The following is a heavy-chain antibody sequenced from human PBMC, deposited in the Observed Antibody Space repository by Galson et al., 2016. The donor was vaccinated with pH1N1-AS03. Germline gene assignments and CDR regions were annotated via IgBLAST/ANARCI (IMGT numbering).Heavy chain of an antibody. Sequence: SVKVSCKASGYTFTGYYIQWVRQAPGQGLEWMGWIHPNRGGTNYAPKFHGRVTMTRDTSISTAYMALNRLSSDDTAVYYCARGPQEEITDSPSLRVPLRDFGWFDPWGQGTLVTVSS. J-gene: IGHJ5*02. V-gene: IGHV1-2*02. CDR1: GYTFTGYY. CDR3: ARGPQEEITDSPSLRVPLRDFGWFDP. CDR2: IHPNRGGT. D-gene: IGHD1-14*01.